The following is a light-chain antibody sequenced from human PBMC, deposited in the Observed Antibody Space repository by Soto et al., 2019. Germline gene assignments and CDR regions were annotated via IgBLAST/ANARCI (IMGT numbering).Light chain of an antibody. CDR1: QRFXSN. V-gene: IGKV3-20*01. Sequence: IVVTQSPGTLSLSPGERATLSCRASQRFXSNFAWYQQKPGQAPRLLXACASSMATGSPDRLSGSGSVTDFTLTISRLEPEDFSLYFCQHYGSSTRTFGQGTRLEIK. J-gene: IGKJ5*01. CDR3: QHYGSSTRT. CDR2: CAS.